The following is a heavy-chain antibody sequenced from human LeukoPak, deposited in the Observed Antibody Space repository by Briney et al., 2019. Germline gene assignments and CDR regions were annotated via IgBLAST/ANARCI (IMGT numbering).Heavy chain of an antibody. Sequence: GGSLRLSCTASGFTFSGHWIHWVRQAPGRGLVWVSRINEDGTDSMYAESVKGRFTISRDNAKNSFYLQMNSLRVEDTAIYSCARGTGGCGGDCYYYYDFWGQGTLVTVSS. CDR1: GFTFSGHW. CDR2: INEDGTDS. D-gene: IGHD2-21*02. CDR3: ARGTGGCGGDCYYYYDF. J-gene: IGHJ4*02. V-gene: IGHV3-74*03.